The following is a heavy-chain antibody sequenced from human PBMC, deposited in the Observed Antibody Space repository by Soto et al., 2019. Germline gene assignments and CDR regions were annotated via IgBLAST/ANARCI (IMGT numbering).Heavy chain of an antibody. Sequence: QVQLVQAGAEVKKPGSSVKVSCKASGGTFSNYPFTWVRQAPGQGLEWMGGIIPIFGTVTYAQKFQGRLTISADETTSTAYMEMSGLTSEDTAVYYCARPRTVATTKGYDYWGKGTLVTVSS. J-gene: IGHJ4*02. CDR2: IIPIFGTV. CDR1: GGTFSNYP. D-gene: IGHD1-1*01. CDR3: ARPRTVATTKGYDY. V-gene: IGHV1-69*01.